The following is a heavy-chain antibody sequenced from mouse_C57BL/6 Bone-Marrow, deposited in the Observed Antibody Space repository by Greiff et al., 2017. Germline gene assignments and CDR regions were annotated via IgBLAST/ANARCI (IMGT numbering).Heavy chain of an antibody. CDR3: SSGADYKGYYAMDY. V-gene: IGHV1-81*01. Sequence: VQLQQSGAELARPGASVKLSCKASGYTFTSYGISWVKQRTGQGLEWIGEIYPRSGNTYYNEKFKGKATLTADKSYSTAYMELRSLTAEDSAVYFWSSGADYKGYYAMDYWGQGTSVTVSS. CDR1: GYTFTSYG. J-gene: IGHJ4*01. CDR2: IYPRSGNT. D-gene: IGHD2-12*01.